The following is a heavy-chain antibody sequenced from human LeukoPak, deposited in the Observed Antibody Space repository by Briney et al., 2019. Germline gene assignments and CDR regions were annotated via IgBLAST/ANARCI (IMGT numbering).Heavy chain of an antibody. Sequence: ASVKVSCKASGYTFTSYYMHWVRQAPGQGLEWMGIINPSGGSTSYAQKFQGRVTMTRDMSTSTVYMELSSLRSEDTAVYYCARDSYDILTGYSRYYYMDVWGKGTTVTVSS. CDR3: ARDSYDILTGYSRYYYMDV. CDR2: INPSGGST. J-gene: IGHJ6*03. D-gene: IGHD3-9*01. V-gene: IGHV1-46*01. CDR1: GYTFTSYY.